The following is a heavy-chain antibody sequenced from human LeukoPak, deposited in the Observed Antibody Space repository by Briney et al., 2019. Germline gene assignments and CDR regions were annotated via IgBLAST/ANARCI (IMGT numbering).Heavy chain of an antibody. CDR3: ARLLAGCPGGRCRAHFDY. CDR1: GDFINSNY. CDR2: IYYGGST. V-gene: IGHV4-59*01. Sequence: SETLSLTCSVSGDFINSNYWSWMRQPPGKGLEWIGYIYYGGSTNYNPSLKSRVSMSVDTSKNRFSLNLSSVTAADTAVYHCARLLAGCPGGRCRAHFDYWGQGTLVTVSS. J-gene: IGHJ4*02. D-gene: IGHD2-15*01.